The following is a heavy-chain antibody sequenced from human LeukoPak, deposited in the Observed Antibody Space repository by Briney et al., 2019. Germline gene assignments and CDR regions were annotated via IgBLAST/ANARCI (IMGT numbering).Heavy chain of an antibody. CDR3: ARDRSSHYDFWSGYYSSEGGHDAFDI. D-gene: IGHD3-3*01. CDR2: ISSSGSTI. Sequence: KPGGSLRLSCAASGFTFSDYYMSWIRQAPGKGLEWVSYISSSGSTIYYADSVKGRFTISRDNAKNSLYLQMNSLRAEDTAVYYCARDRSSHYDFWSGYYSSEGGHDAFDIWGQGTMVTVSS. V-gene: IGHV3-11*04. CDR1: GFTFSDYY. J-gene: IGHJ3*02.